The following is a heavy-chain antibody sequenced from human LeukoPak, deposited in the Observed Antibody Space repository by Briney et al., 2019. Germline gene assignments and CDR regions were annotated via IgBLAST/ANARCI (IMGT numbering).Heavy chain of an antibody. J-gene: IGHJ6*03. CDR3: ARGMTLDYDFWSGYSRSQRRKGRIYYMDV. CDR2: INHSGST. CDR1: GGSFSGYY. V-gene: IGHV4-34*01. D-gene: IGHD3-3*01. Sequence: PSQTLSLTCAVYGGSFSGYYWSSIRHPPGKGLEWIGEINHSGSTNYNPSLKSRVTISVDTSKNQFSLKLSSVTAADTAVYYCARGMTLDYDFWSGYSRSQRRKGRIYYMDVWGKGTTVTVSS.